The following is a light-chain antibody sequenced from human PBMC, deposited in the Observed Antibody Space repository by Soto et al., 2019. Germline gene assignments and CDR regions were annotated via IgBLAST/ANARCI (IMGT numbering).Light chain of an antibody. V-gene: IGKV3-11*01. J-gene: IGKJ3*01. Sequence: EIVLTQSPATLCLSPGERATLSCRASQSVSRNLAWHQQKPGQAPRLLIYDASNRATGIPARFSGSGSVTDFTLTISSLEPEDFAVYYCQQRSNWATFGPGTKVDNK. CDR3: QQRSNWAT. CDR2: DAS. CDR1: QSVSRN.